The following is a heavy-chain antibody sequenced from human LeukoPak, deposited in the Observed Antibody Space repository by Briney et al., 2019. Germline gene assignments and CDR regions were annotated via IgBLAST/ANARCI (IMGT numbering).Heavy chain of an antibody. CDR1: GGSIRSRSYY. Sequence: SETLSLTCIVSGGSIRSRSYYWGWIRQPPGKGLEWIGSIYYTGSTYYNPSLKSRVTISVDTSKNQFSLKLSSVTAADTAVYYCARDRGGAEPWNYYYYMDVWGKGTTVTVSS. CDR3: ARDRGGAEPWNYYYYMDV. CDR2: IYYTGST. J-gene: IGHJ6*03. V-gene: IGHV4-39*07. D-gene: IGHD3-16*01.